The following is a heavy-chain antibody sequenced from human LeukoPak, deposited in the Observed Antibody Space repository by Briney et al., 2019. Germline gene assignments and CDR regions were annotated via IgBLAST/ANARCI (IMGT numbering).Heavy chain of an antibody. CDR2: IYTSGST. J-gene: IGHJ4*02. CDR3: ARGTGYSSSWPIDY. Sequence: SETLSLTCTVSGGSISSGSHYWSWIRQPAGKGLEWIGRIYTSGSTNYNPSLKSRVTISVDTSKNQFSLKLSSVTAADTAVYYCARGTGYSSSWPIDYWGQGTLVTVSS. D-gene: IGHD6-13*01. V-gene: IGHV4-61*02. CDR1: GGSISSGSHY.